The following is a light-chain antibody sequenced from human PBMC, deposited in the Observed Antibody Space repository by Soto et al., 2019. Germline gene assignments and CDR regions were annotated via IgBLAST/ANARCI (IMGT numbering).Light chain of an antibody. CDR2: KAS. CDR3: QQYSKEST. CDR1: QNVSNW. V-gene: IGKV1-5*03. J-gene: IGKJ2*01. Sequence: DVEMTQSPSTLPTSIGDRVTINCRASQNVSNWLAWSQQKPGKAPKLLIYKASRLESGVPSRFSASGSGTDFTLTINSLQSDDFATYFCQQYSKESTFGQGTKLEIK.